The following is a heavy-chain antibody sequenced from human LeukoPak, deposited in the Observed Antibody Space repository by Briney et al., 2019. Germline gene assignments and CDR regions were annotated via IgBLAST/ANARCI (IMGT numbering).Heavy chain of an antibody. J-gene: IGHJ4*02. V-gene: IGHV3-48*03. CDR3: AKDATPKTHDY. D-gene: IGHD2-15*01. Sequence: TGGSLRLSCAASGFTFSSYEMNWVRQAPGKGLEWVSYISSSGSTIYYADSVKGRFTISRDNAKNSLYLQMNSLRAEDTAVYYCAKDATPKTHDYWGQGTLVTVSS. CDR2: ISSSGSTI. CDR1: GFTFSSYE.